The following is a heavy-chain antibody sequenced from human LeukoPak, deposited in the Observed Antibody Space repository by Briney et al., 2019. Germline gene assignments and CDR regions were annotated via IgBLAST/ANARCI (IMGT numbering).Heavy chain of an antibody. CDR3: ARDSAQRPFYYMDV. CDR1: RGTFSNYA. J-gene: IGHJ6*03. D-gene: IGHD3-10*01. Sequence: SVKVSCKASRGTFSNYAISWVRQAPGQGLEWMGGIIPIFGTANYAQKFQGRVTITADESTSTAYMELSSLRSEDTAVYYCARDSAQRPFYYMDVWDKGTTVTVSS. CDR2: IIPIFGTA. V-gene: IGHV1-69*01.